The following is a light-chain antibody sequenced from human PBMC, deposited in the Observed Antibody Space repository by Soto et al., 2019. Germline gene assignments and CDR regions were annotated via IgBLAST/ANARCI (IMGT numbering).Light chain of an antibody. J-gene: IGKJ1*01. Sequence: EIVLTQSPATLSVSPGERATLSCRASQSISTNLAWFLQKPGQAPRLLIPRASTRATGIPARFSGSGSGTEFTLTISSLQSEDFAVYYCQQSYNWPWTFGQGTKVDIK. CDR3: QQSYNWPWT. V-gene: IGKV3-15*01. CDR1: QSISTN. CDR2: RAS.